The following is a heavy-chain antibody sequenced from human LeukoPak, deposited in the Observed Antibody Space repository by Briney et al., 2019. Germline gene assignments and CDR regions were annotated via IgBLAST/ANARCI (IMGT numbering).Heavy chain of an antibody. Sequence: ASVKVSCMASGYTFTGQYIHWVRQAPGQGPEWMGWINPNSGGTNYAQKFQGRVTMTRDTSISTAYMEVSSLRSDDTAVYYCARSYSYDSSGYYGAKWGQGTLVTVSS. J-gene: IGHJ4*02. D-gene: IGHD3-22*01. CDR1: GYTFTGQY. CDR2: INPNSGGT. V-gene: IGHV1-2*02. CDR3: ARSYSYDSSGYYGAK.